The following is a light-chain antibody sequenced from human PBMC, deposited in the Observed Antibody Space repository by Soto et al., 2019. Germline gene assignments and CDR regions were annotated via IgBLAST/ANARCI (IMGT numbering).Light chain of an antibody. CDR3: QQRSTAMT. Sequence: EIVLTQSPGTLSLSPGERATLSCRASQSVTKYLAWYQQRPGQAPRLLIYDASNRAPGIPARFSGSGSGTDFTLTISSLEPEDFAVYYCQQRSTAMTFGPGTRVDIK. CDR1: QSVTKY. CDR2: DAS. J-gene: IGKJ3*01. V-gene: IGKV3-11*01.